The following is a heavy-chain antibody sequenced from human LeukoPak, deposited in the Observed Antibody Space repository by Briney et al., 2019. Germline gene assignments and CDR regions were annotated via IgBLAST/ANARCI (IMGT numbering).Heavy chain of an antibody. D-gene: IGHD4-17*01. V-gene: IGHV3-30*03. J-gene: IGHJ6*02. CDR3: AREGTTVTTFYYYYGMDV. CDR1: GFTLTNHG. CDR2: ISYDGSNK. Sequence: GGSLRLSCAVSGFTLTNHGVSWVRQAPGKGLEWVAVISYDGSNKYYADSVKGQFTISRDNSKNTLYLQMNSLRAEDTAVYYCAREGTTVTTFYYYYGMDVWGQGTTVTVSS.